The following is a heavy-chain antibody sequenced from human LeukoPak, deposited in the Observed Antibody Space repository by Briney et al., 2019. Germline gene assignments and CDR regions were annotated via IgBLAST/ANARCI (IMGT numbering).Heavy chain of an antibody. CDR2: IYYSEST. Sequence: AETLSLTCTVSGVSLSRSSYYRGLIRHPPVKALDGIGSIYYSESTYYNPSLKSRVTISIDTSTNQFSLKLTSMTVADTAVYYCAKPDYGDYVWSIYYYYYMDVWGKGTTVNVSS. D-gene: IGHD4-17*01. CDR1: GVSLSRSSYY. J-gene: IGHJ6*03. CDR3: AKPDYGDYVWSIYYYYYMDV. V-gene: IGHV4-39*07.